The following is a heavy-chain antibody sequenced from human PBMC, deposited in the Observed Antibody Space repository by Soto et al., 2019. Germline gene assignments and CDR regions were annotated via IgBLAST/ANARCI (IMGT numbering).Heavy chain of an antibody. CDR2: IWYDGSNK. D-gene: IGHD3-10*01. Sequence: GGSLRLSCAASGFTFSSYGMLWVRQAPGKGLEWVAVIWYDGSNKYYADSVKGRFTISRDNSKNTLSLQMNSLRAEDTAVYYCARASNWFGESPLDYWGQGTLVTVSS. J-gene: IGHJ4*02. CDR1: GFTFSSYG. V-gene: IGHV3-33*01. CDR3: ARASNWFGESPLDY.